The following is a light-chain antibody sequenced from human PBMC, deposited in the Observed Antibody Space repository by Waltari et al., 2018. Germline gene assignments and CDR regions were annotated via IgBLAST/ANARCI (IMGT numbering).Light chain of an antibody. CDR3: QTWGPGIRV. CDR2: INRDGSH. Sequence: QLVLTQSPSASASLGASVKLTCPLSSGHSNYALAWPQQQPEKGPRYLMRINRDGSHAKGDGIPDRFSGSKSGAERYLTISSLQSEDEADYYCQTWGPGIRVFGGGTHLTVL. V-gene: IGLV4-69*01. J-gene: IGLJ2*01. CDR1: SGHSNYA.